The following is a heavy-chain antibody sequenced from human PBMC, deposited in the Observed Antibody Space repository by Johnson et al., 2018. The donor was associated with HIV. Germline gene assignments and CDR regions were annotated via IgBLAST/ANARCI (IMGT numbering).Heavy chain of an antibody. V-gene: IGHV3-30*02. CDR2: IRYDGSNK. CDR3: ARAGSSSSGPRAFDI. D-gene: IGHD6-6*01. Sequence: QVQLVESGGGLVQPGGSLRLSCAASGFTFSSYWMSWVRQAPGKGLEWVAFIRYDGSNKYYADSVKGRFTISRDNSKNTLYLQMNSLRAEDTAVYYCARAGSSSSGPRAFDIWGQGTMVTVSS. CDR1: GFTFSSYW. J-gene: IGHJ3*02.